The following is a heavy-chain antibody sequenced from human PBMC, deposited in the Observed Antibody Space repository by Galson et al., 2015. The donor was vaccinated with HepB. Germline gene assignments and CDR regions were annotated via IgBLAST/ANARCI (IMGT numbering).Heavy chain of an antibody. J-gene: IGHJ6*02. Sequence: SLRLSCAASGFTFSSYGMHWVRQAPGKGLEWVAVISYDGSNKYYADSVKGRFTISRDNSKNTLYLQMNSLRAEDTAVYYCAKDLTYYYDSSGYYRSDYYYGMDVWGQGTTVTVSS. CDR1: GFTFSSYG. CDR2: ISYDGSNK. V-gene: IGHV3-30*18. D-gene: IGHD3-22*01. CDR3: AKDLTYYYDSSGYYRSDYYYGMDV.